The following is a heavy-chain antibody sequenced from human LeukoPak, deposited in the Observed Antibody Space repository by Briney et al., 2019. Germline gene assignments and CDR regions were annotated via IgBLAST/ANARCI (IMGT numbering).Heavy chain of an antibody. CDR2: ICWNSGSI. J-gene: IGHJ4*02. CDR3: AKAQNYGDYSFDY. Sequence: GGSLRLSCAASGFTFDDYAMHWVRQAPGKGLEWVSGICWNSGSIGYADSVKGRFTISRDNAKNSLYLQMNSLRAEDTALYYCAKAQNYGDYSFDYWGQGTLVTVSS. V-gene: IGHV3-9*01. CDR1: GFTFDDYA. D-gene: IGHD4-17*01.